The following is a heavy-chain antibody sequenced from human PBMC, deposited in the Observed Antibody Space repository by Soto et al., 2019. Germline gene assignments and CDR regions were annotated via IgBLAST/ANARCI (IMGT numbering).Heavy chain of an antibody. CDR3: ASAQQDMATRRSLDY. CDR1: GGSISSGGYY. J-gene: IGHJ4*02. Sequence: QVQLQESGPGLVKPSQTLSLTCTVSGGSISSGGYYWSWIRQHPGQGLEGIGYIYSSGSTYYNPSHEKRMTRAVDTPMTQPSPKLSAAAAEDRAGYYGASAQQDMATRRSLDYWGQGNLVTASS. D-gene: IGHD6-13*01. CDR2: IYSSGST. V-gene: IGHV4-31*03.